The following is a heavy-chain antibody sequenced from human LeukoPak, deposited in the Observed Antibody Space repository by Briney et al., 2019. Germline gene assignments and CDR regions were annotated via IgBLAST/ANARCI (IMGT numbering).Heavy chain of an antibody. V-gene: IGHV3-48*01. Sequence: GGSLRLSCAASGFTFSSYSMNWVRQAPGKGLEWVSYISSSSSTIYYADSVKGRFTISRDNAKNSLYLQMNSLRAEDTAVYYCASIYLIVEATTFGYWGQGTLVTVSS. CDR2: ISSSSSTI. CDR1: GFTFSSYS. D-gene: IGHD1-26*01. CDR3: ASIYLIVEATTFGY. J-gene: IGHJ4*02.